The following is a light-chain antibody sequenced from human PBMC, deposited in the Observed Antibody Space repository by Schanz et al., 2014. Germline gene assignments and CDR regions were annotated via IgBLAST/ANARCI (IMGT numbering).Light chain of an antibody. CDR1: TSNIGSNV. Sequence: QSVLTQPPSASGTPGQTVTISSSGSTSNIGSNVVNWYQHLPGTAPKLLIYANDQRPSGVPDRFSGSKSGTSASLAISGLQSEDEADYYCAAWDDSLRVLFGGGTKVTVL. V-gene: IGLV1-44*01. CDR2: AND. J-gene: IGLJ2*01. CDR3: AAWDDSLRVL.